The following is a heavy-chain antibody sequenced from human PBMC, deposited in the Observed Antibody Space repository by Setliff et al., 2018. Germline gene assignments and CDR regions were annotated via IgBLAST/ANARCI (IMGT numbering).Heavy chain of an antibody. CDR2: LHTSGST. J-gene: IGHJ5*02. Sequence: SETLSLTCAVSGGSLNSGSYYWSWIRQSTERGLEWLGRLHTSGSTTYNPALNSRVTISVDTSTNHFSLRLTSLTAADTAVYFCARDNTILGATDHWGQGTLVTVSS. V-gene: IGHV4-61*02. D-gene: IGHD1-26*01. CDR3: ARDNTILGATDH. CDR1: GGSLNSGSYY.